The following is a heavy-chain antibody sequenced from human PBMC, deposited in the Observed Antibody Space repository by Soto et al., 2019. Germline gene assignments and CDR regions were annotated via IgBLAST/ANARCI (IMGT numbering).Heavy chain of an antibody. CDR3: AREYCGGDCYSRLYNWFDP. V-gene: IGHV1-69*13. D-gene: IGHD2-21*02. Sequence: GALVKVSCKAPGYTFTSYGISWVRQAPGQGLEWMGGIIPIFGTANYAQKLQGRVTITADESTSTAYMELSSLRSEDTAVYYCAREYCGGDCYSRLYNWFDPWGQGTLVTVSS. J-gene: IGHJ5*02. CDR1: GYTFTSYG. CDR2: IIPIFGTA.